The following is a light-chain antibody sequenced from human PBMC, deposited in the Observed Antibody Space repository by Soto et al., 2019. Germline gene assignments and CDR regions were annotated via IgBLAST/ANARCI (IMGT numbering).Light chain of an antibody. CDR1: QDSSNY. J-gene: IGKJ4*01. CDR2: DAS. V-gene: IGKV1-33*01. Sequence: DIQMTQSPSSLSASVGDRVTITCQASQDSSNYLNWYQQKPGKAPKLLIYDASNLETGVPSRFSGSGSGTDFTFTISSQQPEDIATYYCQQYDNLPLSFGGGTKVEIK. CDR3: QQYDNLPLS.